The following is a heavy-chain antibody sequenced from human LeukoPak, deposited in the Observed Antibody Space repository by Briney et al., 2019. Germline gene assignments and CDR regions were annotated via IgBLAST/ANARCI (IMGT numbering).Heavy chain of an antibody. J-gene: IGHJ4*02. V-gene: IGHV3-15*01. CDR2: IKNKSDGGRT. CDR1: GFPFTIAW. CDR3: TTDCVGGSCESVAPSLV. Sequence: GGSLRLSCAASGFPFTIAWMRWVRQAPGKGLEWVGRIKNKSDGGRTDYAAPVKGRFTISIDDSENTLHLQMNSLKTEDTAVDYCTTDCVGGSCESVAPSLVWGQGTLVTVSS. D-gene: IGHD2-15*01.